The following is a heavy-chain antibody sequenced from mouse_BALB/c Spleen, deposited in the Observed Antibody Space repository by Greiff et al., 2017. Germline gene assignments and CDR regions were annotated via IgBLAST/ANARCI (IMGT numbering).Heavy chain of an antibody. CDR2: ISSGSSTI. D-gene: IGHD2-4*01. J-gene: IGHJ2*01. CDR3: AREGLRPLDY. Sequence: EVKLVESGGGLVQPGGSRKLSCAASGFTFSSFGMHWVRQAPEKGLEWVAYISSGSSTIYYADTVKGRFTISRDNPKNTLFLQMTSLRSEDTAMYYCAREGLRPLDYWGQGTTLTVSS. V-gene: IGHV5-17*02. CDR1: GFTFSSFG.